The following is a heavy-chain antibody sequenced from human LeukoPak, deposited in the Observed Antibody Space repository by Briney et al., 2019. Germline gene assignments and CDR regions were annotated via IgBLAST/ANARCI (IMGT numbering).Heavy chain of an antibody. J-gene: IGHJ4*02. CDR3: AKGGQPTRRFLGRYYFDY. CDR2: ISYDGSNK. Sequence: PGGSLRLPCAASGFTFSSYGMHWVRQAPGKGLEWAAVISYDGSNKYYADSVKGRFTISRDNSKNTLYLQMNSLRAEDTAVYYCAKGGQPTRRFLGRYYFDYWGQGTLVTVSS. D-gene: IGHD5-12*01. V-gene: IGHV3-30*18. CDR1: GFTFSSYG.